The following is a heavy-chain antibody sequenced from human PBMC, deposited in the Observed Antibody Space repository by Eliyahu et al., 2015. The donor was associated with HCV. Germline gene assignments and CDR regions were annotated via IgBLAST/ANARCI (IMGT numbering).Heavy chain of an antibody. Sequence: EVQLLESGGGLAQPGGSLXLSCAASGFXFXSYAMXWVRQAPGKGLEWVSGIXGSADSTYYADSVKGRFTISRDNSKNTLYLQMNSLRAEDTAVYYCAKDRAITMVRGLIIKSYNYFDPWGQGTLVTVSS. CDR1: GFXFXSYA. CDR2: IXGSADST. CDR3: AKDRAITMVRGLIIKSYNYFDP. D-gene: IGHD3-10*01. J-gene: IGHJ5*02. V-gene: IGHV3-23*01.